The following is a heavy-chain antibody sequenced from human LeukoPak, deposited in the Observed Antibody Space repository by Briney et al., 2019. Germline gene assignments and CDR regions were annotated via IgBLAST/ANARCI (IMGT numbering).Heavy chain of an antibody. D-gene: IGHD3-22*01. CDR1: GFTFNNYW. V-gene: IGHV3-7*01. J-gene: IGHJ4*02. CDR3: ARAVGSSGCDY. Sequence: GGSLRLSCAASGFTFNNYWLTWVRQAPGKGLEWVAKISQDGSEKYYVDSVKGRFTISRDSGKNSLHLLMNSLRVEDTAVYYCARAVGSSGCDYWGQGTLVTVSS. CDR2: ISQDGSEK.